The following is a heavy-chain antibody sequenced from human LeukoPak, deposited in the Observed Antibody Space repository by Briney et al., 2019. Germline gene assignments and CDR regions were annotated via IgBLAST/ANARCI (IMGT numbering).Heavy chain of an antibody. V-gene: IGHV1-2*02. D-gene: IGHD3-9*01. CDR2: INPNTGGT. CDR3: ARVHATGYFSLDLGY. Sequence: ASVRASCKASGYTFTGYFMHWVRQAPGQGLDWMGWINPNTGGTKYAQKFQGRVTMTRDTSIGTAYMELSTVTSDDTAVYFCARVHATGYFSLDLGYWGQGTLVTVSS. CDR1: GYTFTGYF. J-gene: IGHJ4*02.